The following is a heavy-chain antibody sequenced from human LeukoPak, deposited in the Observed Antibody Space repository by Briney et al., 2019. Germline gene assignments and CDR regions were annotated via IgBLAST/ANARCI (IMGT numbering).Heavy chain of an antibody. CDR3: ARDRQPPIVVVPAAKSIVGLMVATDAFDI. CDR1: GFTFSSYW. CDR2: INTDGSYT. Sequence: PGGSLRLSCAASGFTFSSYWMHWVRQAPGKGLVWVSRINTDGSYTSYADSVKGRFTISRDNAKNTLYLQMSSLRAEDTAVYYCARDRQPPIVVVPAAKSIVGLMVATDAFDIWGQGTMVTVSS. D-gene: IGHD2-2*01. V-gene: IGHV3-74*01. J-gene: IGHJ3*02.